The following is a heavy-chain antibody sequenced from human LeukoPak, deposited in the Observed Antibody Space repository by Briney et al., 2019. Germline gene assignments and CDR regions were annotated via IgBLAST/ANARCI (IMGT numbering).Heavy chain of an antibody. J-gene: IGHJ6*03. V-gene: IGHV1-8*03. Sequence: GASVKVSCKASGYTFTSYDINWVRQATGQGLEWMGWMNPNSGNTGYAQKFQGRVTITRNTSISTAYMELSSLRSEDTAVYYCARGSKWELPYYYYYMDVRGKGTTVTVSS. D-gene: IGHD1-26*01. CDR2: MNPNSGNT. CDR3: ARGSKWELPYYYYYMDV. CDR1: GYTFTSYD.